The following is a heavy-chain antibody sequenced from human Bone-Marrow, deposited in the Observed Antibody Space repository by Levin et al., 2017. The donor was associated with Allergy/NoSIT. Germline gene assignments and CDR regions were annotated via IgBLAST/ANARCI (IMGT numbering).Heavy chain of an antibody. Sequence: GGSLRLSCAASGFTFSSYGMHWVRQAPGKGLEWVAVIWYDGSNKYYADSVKGRFTISRDNSKNTLYLQMNSLRAEDTAVYYCARDSRDLETAGGPCYWGQGTLVTVSS. CDR3: ARDSRDLETAGGPCY. J-gene: IGHJ4*02. D-gene: IGHD5-18*01. CDR2: IWYDGSNK. V-gene: IGHV3-33*01. CDR1: GFTFSSYG.